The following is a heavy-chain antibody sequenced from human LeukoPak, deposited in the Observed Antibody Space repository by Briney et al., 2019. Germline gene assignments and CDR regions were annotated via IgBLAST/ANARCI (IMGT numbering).Heavy chain of an antibody. CDR3: ARASQDYDFWSGYYTGPGSYFDY. V-gene: IGHV4-59*08. CDR1: GGSISSYY. Sequence: SETLSLTCTVSGGSISSYYWSWIRQPPGKGLEWIGYIYYSGSTNYNPSLTSRVTISLDTSKNQFSLKLSSVTAADTAVYYCARASQDYDFWSGYYTGPGSYFDYWGQGTLVTVSS. D-gene: IGHD3-3*01. J-gene: IGHJ4*02. CDR2: IYYSGST.